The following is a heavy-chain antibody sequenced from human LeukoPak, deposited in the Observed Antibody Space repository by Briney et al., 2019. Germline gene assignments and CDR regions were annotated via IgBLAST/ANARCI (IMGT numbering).Heavy chain of an antibody. V-gene: IGHV1-2*02. CDR3: ARVGTYYDFWSGFRDYYYYMDV. CDR1: GYTFTSYY. J-gene: IGHJ6*03. D-gene: IGHD3-3*01. Sequence: ASVKVSCKASGYTFTSYYMHWVRQAPGQGLEWMGWINPNSGGTNYAQKFQGRVTMTRDTSISTAYMELSRLRSDDTAVYYCARVGTYYDFWSGFRDYYYYMDVWGKGTTVTVSS. CDR2: INPNSGGT.